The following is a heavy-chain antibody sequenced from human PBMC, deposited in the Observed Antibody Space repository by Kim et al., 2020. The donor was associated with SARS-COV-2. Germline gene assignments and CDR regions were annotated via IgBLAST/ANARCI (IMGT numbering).Heavy chain of an antibody. D-gene: IGHD3-22*01. CDR2: IYYSGST. CDR3: ARTRYYYDSSGSPFDY. Sequence: SETLSLTCTVSGGSISSYYWSWIRQPPGKGLEWIGYIYYSGSTNYNPSLKSRVTISVDTSKNQFSLKLSSVTAADTAVYYCARTRYYYDSSGSPFDYWGQGTLVTVSS. V-gene: IGHV4-59*13. CDR1: GGSISSYY. J-gene: IGHJ4*02.